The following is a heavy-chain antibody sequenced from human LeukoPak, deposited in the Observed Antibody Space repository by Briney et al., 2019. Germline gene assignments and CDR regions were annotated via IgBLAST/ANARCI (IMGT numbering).Heavy chain of an antibody. J-gene: IGHJ5*02. V-gene: IGHV3-30*03. D-gene: IGHD2-2*01. CDR2: ISSDGSID. CDR3: TREGLGSTFSAWFDP. Sequence: RGSLRLSCAASGFTFSSYTMNWVRQAPGKGLEWVAVISSDGSIDYYADSVRGRFTVSRDNSKNTLYLQLNSLRVEDTAMYYCTREGLGSTFSAWFDPWGQGTLVIVSS. CDR1: GFTFSSYT.